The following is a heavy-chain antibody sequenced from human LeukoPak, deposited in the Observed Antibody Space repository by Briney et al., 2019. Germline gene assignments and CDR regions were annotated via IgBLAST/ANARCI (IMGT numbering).Heavy chain of an antibody. J-gene: IGHJ5*02. Sequence: SETLSLTCAVYGGSFSGYYWSWIRQPPGKGLEWIGEINHSGSTNYNPSLKSRVTISIDTSKNQFSLRLSPVTAADTAVYYCASEYSSSDGWFDPWGQGTLVTVSS. CDR2: INHSGST. V-gene: IGHV4-34*01. D-gene: IGHD6-6*01. CDR1: GGSFSGYY. CDR3: ASEYSSSDGWFDP.